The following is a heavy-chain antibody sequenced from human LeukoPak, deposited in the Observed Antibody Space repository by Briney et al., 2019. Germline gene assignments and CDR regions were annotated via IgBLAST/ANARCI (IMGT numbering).Heavy chain of an antibody. CDR1: GGSISSYY. Sequence: PSETLSLTCTVSGGSISSYYWSWIRQPPGKGLEWIGYIYYSGSTNYNPSLKSRVTISVDTSKNQFSLELSSVTAADTAVYYCARGAPTVMDYWGQGTLVTVSS. V-gene: IGHV4-59*01. J-gene: IGHJ4*02. D-gene: IGHD4-17*01. CDR3: ARGAPTVMDY. CDR2: IYYSGST.